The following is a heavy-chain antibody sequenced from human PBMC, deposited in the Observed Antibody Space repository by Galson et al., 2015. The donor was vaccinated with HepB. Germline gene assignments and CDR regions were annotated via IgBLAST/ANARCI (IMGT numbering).Heavy chain of an antibody. CDR3: ARDAGPDTGEYNWFDP. CDR1: GFTFSSYS. Sequence: SLRLSCAASGFTFSSYSMNWVRQAPGKGLEWVSSISSSSSYIYYADSVKGRFTISRDNAKNSLYLQMNSLRAEDTAVYYCARDAGPDTGEYNWFDPWGQGTLVTVSS. CDR2: ISSSSSYI. J-gene: IGHJ5*02. D-gene: IGHD3-16*01. V-gene: IGHV3-21*01.